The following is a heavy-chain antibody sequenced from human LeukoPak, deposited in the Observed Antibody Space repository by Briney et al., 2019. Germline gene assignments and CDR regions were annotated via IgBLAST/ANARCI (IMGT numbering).Heavy chain of an antibody. CDR3: ARDPSIEVAGTSFDY. D-gene: IGHD6-19*01. J-gene: IGHJ4*02. Sequence: GGSLRLSCAASGFTFSSYSMNWIRQAPGKGLEWVSYISSSGSTIYYADSVRGRFTISRDNAKNSVYLQMSSLRAEDTAVYYCARDPSIEVAGTSFDYWGQGTLVTVSS. V-gene: IGHV3-48*04. CDR1: GFTFSSYS. CDR2: ISSSGSTI.